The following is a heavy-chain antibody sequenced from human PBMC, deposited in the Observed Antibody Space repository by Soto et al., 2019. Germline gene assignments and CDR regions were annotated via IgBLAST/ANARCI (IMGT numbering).Heavy chain of an antibody. CDR3: ARGTISGVAIPRGFYFDF. CDR1: GASISSYY. V-gene: IGHV4-59*12. CDR2: VYYSGNS. J-gene: IGHJ4*02. Sequence: QVQLQESGPGLVKPSETLSLICTVSGASISSYYWNWIRQSPEKGLEWIGYVYYSGNSNFNPSLRDRLTMSVDMSKNQVSLNLKSVSAADTALYYCARGTISGVAIPRGFYFDFWGQGALVTVSS. D-gene: IGHD3-3*01.